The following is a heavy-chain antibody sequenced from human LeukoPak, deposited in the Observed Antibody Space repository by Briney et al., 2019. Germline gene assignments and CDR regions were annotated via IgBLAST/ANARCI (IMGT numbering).Heavy chain of an antibody. CDR3: ARASPLRDDSSGYYLFDY. CDR1: GGTFSSYA. CDR2: IIPIFGTA. V-gene: IGHV1-69*13. Sequence: ASVKVSCKASGGTFSSYAISWVRQAPGQGLEWMGGIIPIFGTANYAQKFQGRVTITADESTSTAYMELSSLRSEDTAVYYCARASPLRDDSSGYYLFDYWGQGTLVTVSS. J-gene: IGHJ4*02. D-gene: IGHD3-22*01.